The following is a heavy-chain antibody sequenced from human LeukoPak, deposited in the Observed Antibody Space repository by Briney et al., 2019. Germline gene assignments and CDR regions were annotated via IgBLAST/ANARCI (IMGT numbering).Heavy chain of an antibody. V-gene: IGHV1-8*01. CDR3: AKCGDFIAASYNWFGP. CDR2: MNPNSGNT. CDR1: GYTFTSYD. J-gene: IGHJ5*02. Sequence: ASVKVSCKASGYTFTSYDINWVRQATGQGLEWMGWMNPNSGNTGYAQKFQGRVTMTRNTSISTAYMELNRLTSDDTAVYYCAKCGDFIAASYNWFGPWGPGTLVTVSS. D-gene: IGHD6-13*01.